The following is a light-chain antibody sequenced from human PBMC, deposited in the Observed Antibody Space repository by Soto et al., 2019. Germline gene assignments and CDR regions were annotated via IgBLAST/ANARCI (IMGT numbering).Light chain of an antibody. J-gene: IGKJ2*01. CDR3: QQYSSYSYT. CDR2: KAS. CDR1: QSIRNW. Sequence: DIQMTQSPSTLSASVGDRVTITCRASQSIRNWLAWYQQKPGKAPKILIYKASSLQRGVPSRFSGSGSETEFTLNISSLQPDDFATYYCQQYSSYSYTFGQGTKLETK. V-gene: IGKV1-5*03.